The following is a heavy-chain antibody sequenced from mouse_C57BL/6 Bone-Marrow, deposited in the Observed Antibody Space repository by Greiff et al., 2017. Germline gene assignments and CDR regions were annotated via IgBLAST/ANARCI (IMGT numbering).Heavy chain of an antibody. D-gene: IGHD2-4*01. CDR1: GYTFTSYW. V-gene: IGHV1-52*01. Sequence: VKLQQPGAELVRPGSSVKLSCKASGYTFTSYWMHWVKQRPIQGLEWIGNIDPSDSETHYNQKFKDKATLTVDKSSSTAYMQLSSLTSEDSAVYYCAREYYDYDRDAMDDWGQGTSVTVSS. CDR2: IDPSDSET. J-gene: IGHJ4*01. CDR3: AREYYDYDRDAMDD.